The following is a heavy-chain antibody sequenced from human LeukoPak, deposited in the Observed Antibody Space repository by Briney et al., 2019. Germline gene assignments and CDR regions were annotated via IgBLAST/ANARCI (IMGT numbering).Heavy chain of an antibody. Sequence: AGGSLRLSXAASGFTVSSNYMSWVRQAPGKGLEWVSVIYSGGSTYYADSVKGRFTISRDNSKNTLYLQMNSLRAEDTAVYYCARSDYDFWSGGAFDIWGQGTMVTVSS. CDR3: ARSDYDFWSGGAFDI. CDR1: GFTVSSNY. J-gene: IGHJ3*02. D-gene: IGHD3-3*01. V-gene: IGHV3-53*01. CDR2: IYSGGST.